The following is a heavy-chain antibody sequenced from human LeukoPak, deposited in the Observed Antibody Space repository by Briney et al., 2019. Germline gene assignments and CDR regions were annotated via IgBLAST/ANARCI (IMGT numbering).Heavy chain of an antibody. D-gene: IGHD3-9*01. CDR1: GFTFDDYG. CDR3: ASSVFFDWTDSNWFDP. V-gene: IGHV3-20*04. CDR2: INWNGGST. J-gene: IGHJ5*02. Sequence: PGGSLRLSCAASGFTFDDYGMSWVRQAPGKGLEWVSGINWNGGSTGYADTVKGRFTISRDNAKNSLYLQMNSLRAEDTALYYCASSVFFDWTDSNWFDPWGQGTLVTVSS.